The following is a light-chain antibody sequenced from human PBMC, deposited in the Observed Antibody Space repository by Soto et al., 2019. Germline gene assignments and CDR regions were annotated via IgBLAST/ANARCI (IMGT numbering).Light chain of an antibody. J-gene: IGKJ2*01. CDR2: DAS. Sequence: AIQLTQSPSSLSASVGDRVTITCRATQAISSALAWFHQKPGEGPKLLIYDASRLESGVPSRFSGSGAGTDCTLTISGLQPEDFATYYCQQFSSYPYTFGQGTKLEIK. V-gene: IGKV1-13*02. CDR3: QQFSSYPYT. CDR1: QAISSA.